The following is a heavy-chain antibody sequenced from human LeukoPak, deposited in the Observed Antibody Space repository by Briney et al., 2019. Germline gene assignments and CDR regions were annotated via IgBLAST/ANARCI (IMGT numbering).Heavy chain of an antibody. D-gene: IGHD3-3*01. CDR2: ISSSGSTI. V-gene: IGHV3-11*04. CDR1: GFTFSDYY. CDR3: ARDYSDDFWSGYSARDAVGFDY. J-gene: IGHJ4*02. Sequence: GGSLRLSCAASGFTFSDYYMSWIRQAPGKGLEWVSYISSSGSTIYYADSVKGRFTISRDNAKNSLYLQMNSLRAEDTAVYYCARDYSDDFWSGYSARDAVGFDYWGQGTLVTVSS.